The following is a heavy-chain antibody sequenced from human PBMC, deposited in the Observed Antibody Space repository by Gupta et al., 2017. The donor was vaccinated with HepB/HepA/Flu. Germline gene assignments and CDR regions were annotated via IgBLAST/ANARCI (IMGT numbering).Heavy chain of an antibody. V-gene: IGHV3-15*01. CDR1: GLTFSNAW. Sequence: EVQLVESGGGLVKPGGSLRLSCAASGLTFSNAWMSWVRQAPGKGMECVGRMKSTNESWKTDYAAHVKCRFTITRDDSKNTLYLQMKSLKTEETAVYLCTTDLSFYVDTAMVLSTVFAYGGQGTLVTVSS. D-gene: IGHD5-18*01. CDR2: MKSTNESWKT. J-gene: IGHJ4*02. CDR3: TTDLSFYVDTAMVLSTVFAY.